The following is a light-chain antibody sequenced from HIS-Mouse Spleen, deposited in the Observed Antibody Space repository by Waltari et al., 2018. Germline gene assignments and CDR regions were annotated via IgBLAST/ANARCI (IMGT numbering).Light chain of an antibody. CDR3: SSYTSSSTWV. Sequence: QSALTQPASVSWSPGQSITIPCTGTSSDVGGYNYVSWYQQHPGKAPKLMIYDVSNRPSGVSNRFSGSKPGTTASLTISGLQAEDEADYYCSSYTSSSTWVFGGGTKLTVL. J-gene: IGLJ3*02. V-gene: IGLV2-14*03. CDR1: SSDVGGYNY. CDR2: DVS.